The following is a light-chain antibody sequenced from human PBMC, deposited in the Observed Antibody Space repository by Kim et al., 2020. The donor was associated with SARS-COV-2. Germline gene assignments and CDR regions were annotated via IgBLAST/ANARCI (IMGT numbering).Light chain of an antibody. CDR3: QVWDSGSDQV. Sequence: VDPGKTARITWGGNNIGSKSVHWYQQKPGQAPVLVISYDTDRPSGIPERFSGSNSGNTATLTISRVDAGDEADYYCQVWDSGSDQVFGGGTQLTVL. CDR1: NIGSKS. CDR2: YDT. V-gene: IGLV3-21*04. J-gene: IGLJ3*02.